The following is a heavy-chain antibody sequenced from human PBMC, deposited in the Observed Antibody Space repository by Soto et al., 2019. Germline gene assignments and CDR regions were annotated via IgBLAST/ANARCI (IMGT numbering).Heavy chain of an antibody. J-gene: IGHJ4*02. V-gene: IGHV4-59*01. Sequence: QVQLQESGPGLVKPSETLSLTCTVSGGSISSYYWIWIRQPPGKGLEWIGYIYYSGSTNYNPSPKSRVTISVDTSKNQFSLKLSSVTAADTAVYYCARVSRNKYYFDYWGQGTLVTVSS. CDR1: GGSISSYY. CDR3: ARVSRNKYYFDY. CDR2: IYYSGST.